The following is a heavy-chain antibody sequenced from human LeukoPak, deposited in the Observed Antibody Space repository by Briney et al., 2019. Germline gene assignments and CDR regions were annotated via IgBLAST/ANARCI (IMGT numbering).Heavy chain of an antibody. CDR1: GDSISSSSYY. CDR3: ARRAIAVATYFDY. J-gene: IGHJ4*02. Sequence: SETLSLTCTVSGDSISSSSYYWGWIRQPPGKGLEWIGSIYYSGSTYYNPSLKSRLTISVDTLKNRLSLKLSSVTAADTAVYYCARRAIAVATYFDYWGQGTLVTVSS. CDR2: IYYSGST. D-gene: IGHD6-19*01. V-gene: IGHV4-39*07.